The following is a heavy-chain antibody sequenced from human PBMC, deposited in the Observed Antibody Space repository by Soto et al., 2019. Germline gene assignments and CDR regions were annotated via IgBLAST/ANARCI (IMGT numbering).Heavy chain of an antibody. J-gene: IGHJ6*03. D-gene: IGHD1-1*01. V-gene: IGHV1-18*01. Sequence: QVQLVQSGAEVKKPGASVKVSCKASGYTFTSYGISWVRQAPGQGLEWMGWISAYNGNTNYAQKLQGRVTMTTDTSTSTAYIELRGVRSDDTAVYYCARVIAWNDFGGYYYSMDVWGKGPTVTVSS. CDR3: ARVIAWNDFGGYYYSMDV. CDR1: GYTFTSYG. CDR2: ISAYNGNT.